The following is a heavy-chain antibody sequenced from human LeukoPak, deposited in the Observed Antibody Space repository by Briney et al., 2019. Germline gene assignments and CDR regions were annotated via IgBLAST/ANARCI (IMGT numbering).Heavy chain of an antibody. V-gene: IGHV4-34*01. CDR2: INHSGST. Sequence: QSSETLSLTCAVYGGSFSGYYWSWIRQPPGKGLEWIGEINHSGSTNYNPSLKSRVTISVDTSKNQFSLKLSSVTVADTAVYYCARVRRWLQPFDYWGQGTLVTVSS. J-gene: IGHJ4*02. CDR1: GGSFSGYY. CDR3: ARVRRWLQPFDY. D-gene: IGHD5-24*01.